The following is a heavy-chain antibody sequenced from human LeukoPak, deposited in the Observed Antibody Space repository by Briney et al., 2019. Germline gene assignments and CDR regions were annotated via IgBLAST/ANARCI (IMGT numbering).Heavy chain of an antibody. Sequence: SGILSLACVVSGDSISNTNWWSWVRQPPGKGLEWIGEIYYSRSPNYNPSLKSRVTISADKSKNQFSLKLSSVTAADTAVYYCARRLQTYYVDYWGQGTLVTVSS. D-gene: IGHD3-10*01. J-gene: IGHJ4*02. V-gene: IGHV4-4*02. CDR1: GDSISNTNW. CDR3: ARRLQTYYVDY. CDR2: IYYSRSP.